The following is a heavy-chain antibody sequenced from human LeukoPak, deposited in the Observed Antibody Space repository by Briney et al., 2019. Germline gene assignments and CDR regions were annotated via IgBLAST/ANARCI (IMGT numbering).Heavy chain of an antibody. J-gene: IGHJ4*02. CDR3: ARGGSRFDY. Sequence: PGGSLRLSCAASGLTFGGSWMNWVRQAPGKGLEWVANIKADGSDKYYVDSVTGRFTISRDNAKNSLYLQMNSLRAEDTAVYYCARGGSRFDYWGQGTLVTVSS. D-gene: IGHD3-10*01. CDR2: IKADGSDK. CDR1: GLTFGGSW. V-gene: IGHV3-7*01.